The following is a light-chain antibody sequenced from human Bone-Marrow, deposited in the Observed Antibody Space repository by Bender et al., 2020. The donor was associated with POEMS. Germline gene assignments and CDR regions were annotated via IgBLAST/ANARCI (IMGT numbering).Light chain of an antibody. V-gene: IGLV1-44*01. CDR1: SSNIGTNP. J-gene: IGLJ3*02. CDR3: AAWEDSLNGWV. CDR2: INN. Sequence: QSVLTQPPSASGTPGKRVTIPCSGSSSNIGTNPVNCSQQPPGPAPKLLIYINNQRPSGVPDRFSGSKSGTSASLAISGLQSEDEADYYCAAWEDSLNGWVFGGGTKLTVL.